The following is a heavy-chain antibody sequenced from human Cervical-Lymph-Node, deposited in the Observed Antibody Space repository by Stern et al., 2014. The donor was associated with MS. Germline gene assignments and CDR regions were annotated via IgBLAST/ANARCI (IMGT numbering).Heavy chain of an antibody. CDR1: GYSFTTFW. V-gene: IGHV5-51*03. CDR3: ARPLGSGWTAGWYY. J-gene: IGHJ4*02. D-gene: IGHD6-19*01. CDR2: ICPDDSDT. Sequence: EEQLVQSGAEVKKPGESLKISCKGTGYSFTTFWIGWVRQMPGQGLEWMGIICPDDSDTRYSPSFQGQVNISADKSTDTAYLQWSSLKASDTATYYCARPLGSGWTAGWYYWGQGTRVTVSS.